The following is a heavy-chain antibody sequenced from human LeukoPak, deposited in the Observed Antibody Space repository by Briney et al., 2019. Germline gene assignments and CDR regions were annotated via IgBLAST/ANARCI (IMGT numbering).Heavy chain of an antibody. CDR3: ARVGYGYLIDY. D-gene: IGHD5-18*01. CDR1: GGSISSYY. Sequence: NPSETLSLTCTVSGGSISSYYWSWNRQPPGKGLEWIGYIYYSGSTNYNPSLKSRVTISVDTSKNQFSLKLSSVTAADTAVYYCARVGYGYLIDYWGQGTLVTVSS. CDR2: IYYSGST. J-gene: IGHJ4*02. V-gene: IGHV4-59*08.